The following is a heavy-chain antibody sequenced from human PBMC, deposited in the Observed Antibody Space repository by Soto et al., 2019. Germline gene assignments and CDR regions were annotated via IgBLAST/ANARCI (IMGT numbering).Heavy chain of an antibody. Sequence: GGSLRLSCAASGFTFSSYAMHWVRQAPGKGLEWVAVISYDGSNKYYADSVKGRFTISRDNSKNTLYLQMNSLRAEDTAVYYCARAEYYYDSSGYYYGGYYGMDVWGQGTTVTVSS. J-gene: IGHJ6*02. CDR3: ARAEYYYDSSGYYYGGYYGMDV. V-gene: IGHV3-30-3*01. D-gene: IGHD3-22*01. CDR2: ISYDGSNK. CDR1: GFTFSSYA.